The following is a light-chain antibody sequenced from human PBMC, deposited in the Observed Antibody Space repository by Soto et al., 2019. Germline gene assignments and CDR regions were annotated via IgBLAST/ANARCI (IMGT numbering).Light chain of an antibody. J-gene: IGLJ3*02. CDR2: NTN. CDR3: VLYMGSGISV. V-gene: IGLV8-61*01. CDR1: SGSVSTSYY. Sequence: QAVVTQEPSFSVSPGRTVTLTCGLSSGSVSTSYYPSWYQQTPGQAPRTLIYNTNTRSSGVPDRFSGSILGNKAALTITGAQADDESDYYCVLYMGSGISVFGGATKVTVL.